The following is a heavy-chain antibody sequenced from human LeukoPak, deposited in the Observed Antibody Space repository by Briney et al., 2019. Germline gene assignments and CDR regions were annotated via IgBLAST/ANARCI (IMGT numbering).Heavy chain of an antibody. J-gene: IGHJ4*02. Sequence: ASVKVSCKASGYTFTAFYMHWVRQAPGQGLEWTGRINPNSGGTDYAQKFQGRVTMTRDTSISTAYMELSGLRSDDTAVYYCATQGTYYDFWRGYRTKDFDYWGQGTLVTVSS. D-gene: IGHD3-3*01. CDR2: INPNSGGT. CDR1: GYTFTAFY. CDR3: ATQGTYYDFWRGYRTKDFDY. V-gene: IGHV1-2*06.